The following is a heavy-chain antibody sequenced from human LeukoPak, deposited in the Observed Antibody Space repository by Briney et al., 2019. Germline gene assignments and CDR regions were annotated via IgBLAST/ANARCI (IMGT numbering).Heavy chain of an antibody. J-gene: IGHJ6*02. CDR2: IATAADT. CDR1: GFTFSSYD. CDR3: ARERALNYCSSTSCYTRSYGMDV. Sequence: GGSLRLSCAASGFTFSSYDMHWVRQATGKGLEWVSAIATAADTYYPGSVKGRFTISRENAKNSLYLQMNSLRAGDTAVYYCARERALNYCSSTSCYTRSYGMDVWGQGTTVTVSS. D-gene: IGHD2-2*02. V-gene: IGHV3-13*01.